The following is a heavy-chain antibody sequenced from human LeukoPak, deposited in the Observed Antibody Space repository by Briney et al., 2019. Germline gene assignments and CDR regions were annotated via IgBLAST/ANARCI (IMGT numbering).Heavy chain of an antibody. J-gene: IGHJ4*02. CDR1: GGSVSNSSYY. CDR3: AILVTASQNSDY. CDR2: IYSLGST. V-gene: IGHV4-39*01. D-gene: IGHD2-21*02. Sequence: SETLSLTCTVSGGSVSNSSYYWGWIRQPPGKGLEWIGSIYSLGSTYYNPSLKSRVIISIDTSKNQFSLNLSSVTAADTAVYYCAILVTASQNSDYWGQGTLVTVSS.